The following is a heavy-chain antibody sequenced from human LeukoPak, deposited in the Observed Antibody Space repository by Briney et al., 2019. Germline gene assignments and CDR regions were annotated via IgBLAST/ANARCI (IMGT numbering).Heavy chain of an antibody. D-gene: IGHD6-13*01. J-gene: IGHJ4*02. CDR1: GFIFGSYW. CDR3: ARGVTSAWYLRYYFEY. V-gene: IGHV3-7*03. CDR2: IKQDGSET. Sequence: QPGESLRLSCAASGFIFGSYWMSWVRQVPGKGLEWVANIKQDGSETYYVDSVEGRFTISRDNAKNSLFPQMNSLRADDTALYYCARGVTSAWYLRYYFEYWGQGILVTVSS.